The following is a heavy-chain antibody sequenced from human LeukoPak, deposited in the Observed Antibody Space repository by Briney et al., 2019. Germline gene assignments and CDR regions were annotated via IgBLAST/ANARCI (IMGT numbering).Heavy chain of an antibody. J-gene: IGHJ3*02. D-gene: IGHD6-13*01. CDR2: IYSGGST. Sequence: GGSLRLSCAASGFTVSSNYMSWVRQAPGKGLEWVSVIYSGGSTYYADSVKGRFTISRDNSKNTLYLQMNSLRAEDTAVYYCARGRRTSSSWYTVGAFDIWGQGTMVTVSS. CDR1: GFTVSSNY. CDR3: ARGRRTSSSWYTVGAFDI. V-gene: IGHV3-53*01.